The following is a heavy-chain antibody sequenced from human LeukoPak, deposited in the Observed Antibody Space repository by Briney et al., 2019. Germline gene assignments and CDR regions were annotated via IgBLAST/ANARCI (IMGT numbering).Heavy chain of an antibody. CDR2: ISGSGYT. D-gene: IGHD3-22*01. Sequence: PGGSLRLSCAASGFTFSSYAMSWVRQAPGKGLERVSGISGSGYTYYADSVKGRFTISRDDSKNTLYLQINSLRAEDTAVYYCARDAAVVRKAFDIWGQGTMVTVSS. CDR3: ARDAAVVRKAFDI. CDR1: GFTFSSYA. J-gene: IGHJ3*02. V-gene: IGHV3-23*01.